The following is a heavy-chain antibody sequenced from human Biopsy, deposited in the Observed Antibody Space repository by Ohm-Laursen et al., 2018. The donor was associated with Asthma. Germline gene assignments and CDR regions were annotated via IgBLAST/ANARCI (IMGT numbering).Heavy chain of an antibody. CDR1: GYSLTDLS. Sequence: GASVKVSCKISGYSLTDLSMHWVRQAPGQGLEWMGGRDHEEGGTVNARRFQGRVTMTEDTSTDTAYMELSSLSSDDTAVYYCASDFPKDYVRYNFQFWGQGTLVTVSS. V-gene: IGHV1-24*01. CDR2: RDHEEGGT. D-gene: IGHD4-17*01. CDR3: ASDFPKDYVRYNFQF. J-gene: IGHJ4*02.